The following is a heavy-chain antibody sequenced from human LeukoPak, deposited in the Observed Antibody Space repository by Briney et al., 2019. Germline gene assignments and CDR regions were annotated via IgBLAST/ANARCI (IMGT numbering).Heavy chain of an antibody. CDR2: IYYSGST. J-gene: IGHJ4*02. CDR3: ARGQYYYDSSGYFDY. CDR1: GGSISSYY. V-gene: IGHV4-59*01. Sequence: SETLSLTCTVSGGSISSYYWSWIRQPPGKGLEWIGYIYYSGSTNYNPSLKSRVTISVDTSKNQFSLKLSSVTAADTAVYYCARGQYYYDSSGYFDYWGQGTLVTVSS. D-gene: IGHD3-22*01.